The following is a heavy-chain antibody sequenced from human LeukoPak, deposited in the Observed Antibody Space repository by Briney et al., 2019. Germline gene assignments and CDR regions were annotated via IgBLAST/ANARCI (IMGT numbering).Heavy chain of an antibody. V-gene: IGHV4-59*08. CDR3: ARLQSANHDNGYYTGGFYYMDV. J-gene: IGHJ6*03. CDR2: ISYTGST. CDR1: GGSMCNNY. Sequence: SETLSLTCSVSGGSMCNNYWGWIRQPPGRGLEWIGYISYTGSTSYTPSLKSRVSIFLETPRNQFSLEVSSVIAADTAVYYCARLQSANHDNGYYTGGFYYMDVWGKGTTVTVSS. D-gene: IGHD4-17*01.